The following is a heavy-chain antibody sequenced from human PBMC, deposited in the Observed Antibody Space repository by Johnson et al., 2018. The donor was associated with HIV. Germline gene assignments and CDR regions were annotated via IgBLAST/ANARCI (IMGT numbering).Heavy chain of an antibody. CDR3: ARRGWERLTTQNAFDI. CDR2: INWNGGST. D-gene: IGHD1-26*01. V-gene: IGHV3-20*04. Sequence: VQLVESGGGVVRPGGSLRLSCAASGFIFDDYGMSWVRQAPGKGLEWVSGINWNGGSTGYADSVKGRFNISRDNAKNSLFLQMNSLRAEDTALYYCARRGWERLTTQNAFDIWGQGTMVTVSS. J-gene: IGHJ3*02. CDR1: GFIFDDYG.